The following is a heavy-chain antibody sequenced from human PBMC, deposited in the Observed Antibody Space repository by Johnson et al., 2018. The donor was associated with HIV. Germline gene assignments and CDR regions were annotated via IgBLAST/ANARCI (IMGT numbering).Heavy chain of an antibody. D-gene: IGHD2-15*01. CDR1: GFTFSSYA. V-gene: IGHV3-30-3*01. Sequence: QVQLVESGGGVVQPGRSLRLSCAASGFTFSSYAMHWVRQAPGKGLEWVAVISYDGSNKYYADSVKGRFTISRDNSKNTLYLQMNSLRAEDTAVYYWARDMEAYCSGGSCYSAALDIWGQGTMVTVSS. J-gene: IGHJ3*02. CDR2: ISYDGSNK. CDR3: ARDMEAYCSGGSCYSAALDI.